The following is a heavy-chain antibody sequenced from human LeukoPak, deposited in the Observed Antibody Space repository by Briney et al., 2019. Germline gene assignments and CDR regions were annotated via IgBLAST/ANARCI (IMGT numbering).Heavy chain of an antibody. CDR2: INGEGSIV. CDR1: GFTFGSYW. D-gene: IGHD3-16*01. CDR3: AREWGNSVLPLDY. J-gene: IGHJ4*02. Sequence: PGGSLRLSCAASGFTFGSYWMHWVRQGPGIGLVWVSRINGEGSIVNYADSVKGRFTISRDNAKNTLDLQMNSLRVEDTAVYFCAREWGNSVLPLDYWGQGTLVTVSP. V-gene: IGHV3-74*01.